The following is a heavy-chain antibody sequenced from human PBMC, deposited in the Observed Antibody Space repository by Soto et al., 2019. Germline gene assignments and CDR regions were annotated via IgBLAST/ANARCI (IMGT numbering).Heavy chain of an antibody. D-gene: IGHD6-19*01. CDR1: GFTFSSYA. CDR2: ISGSGGST. CDR3: AKDRIPSSGWYGTYYYYGMDV. V-gene: IGHV3-23*01. J-gene: IGHJ6*02. Sequence: EVQLLESGGGLVQPGGSLRLSCAASGFTFSSYAMSWVRQAPGKGLEWVSAISGSGGSTYYADSVKGRFTISRDNSKNTLYLQMNSLRAEDTAVYYCAKDRIPSSGWYGTYYYYGMDVWGQGTTVTVSS.